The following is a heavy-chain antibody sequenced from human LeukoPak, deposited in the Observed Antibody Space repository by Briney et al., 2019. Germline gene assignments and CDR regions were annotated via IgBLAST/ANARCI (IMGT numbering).Heavy chain of an antibody. CDR3: ARLEYGYYGSGSYSDY. J-gene: IGHJ4*02. D-gene: IGHD3-10*01. Sequence: GESLKISCRGSGYSFTSYWIGWVRQMPGKGLEWMGIIYPGDSDTRYSPSFQGRVTISADKSISTAYLQWSSLKASDTAMYYCARLEYGYYGSGSYSDYWGQGTLVTVSS. CDR1: GYSFTSYW. V-gene: IGHV5-51*01. CDR2: IYPGDSDT.